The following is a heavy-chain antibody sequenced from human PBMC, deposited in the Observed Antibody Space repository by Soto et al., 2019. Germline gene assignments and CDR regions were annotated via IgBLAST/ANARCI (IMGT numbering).Heavy chain of an antibody. J-gene: IGHJ5*02. CDR2: INPNSGGT. Sequence: EASVKFSCKASGYTFSGYYIHWLRQAPGQRLEWMGWINPNSGGTNYAQKFQGRVTMKRDTSISTGYMELSRLRSDDTAVYYCARVGYYDSSGPDHWGQGTLVTVSS. D-gene: IGHD3-22*01. V-gene: IGHV1-2*02. CDR1: GYTFSGYY. CDR3: ARVGYYDSSGPDH.